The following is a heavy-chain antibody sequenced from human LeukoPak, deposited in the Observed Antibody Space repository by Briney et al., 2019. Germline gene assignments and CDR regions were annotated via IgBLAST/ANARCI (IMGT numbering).Heavy chain of an antibody. Sequence: SETLSLTCTVSGGSISSGGYYWSWIRQHPGKGLEWIGYIYYSGSTYYNPSLKSRVTISVDTSKNQFSLKLSSVTAGDAAVYYCARMDDSSGDFDYWGQGTLVTVSS. J-gene: IGHJ4*02. V-gene: IGHV4-31*03. CDR1: GGSISSGGYY. D-gene: IGHD3-22*01. CDR3: ARMDDSSGDFDY. CDR2: IYYSGST.